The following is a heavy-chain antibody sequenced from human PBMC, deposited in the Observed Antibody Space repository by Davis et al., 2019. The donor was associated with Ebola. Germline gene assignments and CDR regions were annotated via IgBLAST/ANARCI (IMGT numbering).Heavy chain of an antibody. CDR1: GFTFSTYA. CDR3: AKDTSNIWFDV. Sequence: GGSLRLSCAASGFTFSTYAMTWVRQAPGKGLEWVSLISDSGAFTYYADSVKGRFTISRDNSRNTLYLQMNGLRVEDTAIYYCAKDTSNIWFDVWGQGTMVTVSS. CDR2: ISDSGAFT. J-gene: IGHJ3*01. V-gene: IGHV3-23*01. D-gene: IGHD1-26*01.